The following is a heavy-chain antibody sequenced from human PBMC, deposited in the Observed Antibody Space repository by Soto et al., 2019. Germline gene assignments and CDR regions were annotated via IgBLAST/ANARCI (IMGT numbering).Heavy chain of an antibody. CDR1: GFMVSSNY. J-gene: IGHJ4*02. V-gene: IGHV3-66*01. CDR2: TYSAGTT. D-gene: IGHD1-1*01. CDR3: ARWVTGYGGLEY. Sequence: EVKLVESGGGLVQPGGSLRLSCAASGFMVSSNYMSWVRQAPEKGLEWVSVTYSAGTTNYADSVKGRFTISRDNSKNTLYLQMNSRSADDTAMYYCARWVTGYGGLEYWGQGTLVTVSS.